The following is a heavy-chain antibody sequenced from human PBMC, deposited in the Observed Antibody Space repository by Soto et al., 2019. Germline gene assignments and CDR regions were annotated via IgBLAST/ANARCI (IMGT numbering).Heavy chain of an antibody. CDR3: ARFYYDSSGYLPSPYYYYYGMDV. Sequence: GGSLRLSCAASGFTFSDYAMSWVRQAPGKGLEWVSVISGIISSSGDTTYYADSVKGRFTISRDNSKNTVYLQMNSLRAEDTAVYYCARFYYDSSGYLPSPYYYYYGMDVWGQGTTVTVSS. D-gene: IGHD3-22*01. CDR2: ISGIISSSGDTT. V-gene: IGHV3-23*01. J-gene: IGHJ6*02. CDR1: GFTFSDYA.